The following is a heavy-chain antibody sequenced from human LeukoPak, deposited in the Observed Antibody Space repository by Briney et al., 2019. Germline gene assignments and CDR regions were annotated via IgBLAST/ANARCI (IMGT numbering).Heavy chain of an antibody. CDR1: GFTFSSYG. Sequence: GGSLRLSCAASGFTFSSYGMHWVRQAPGKGLEWVAVISYDGSNKYYADSVKGRFTISRDNSKNTLYLQMNSLRAEDTAVYYCATDRSTGGEWWAFDIWGQGTMVTVSS. J-gene: IGHJ3*02. D-gene: IGHD2-8*01. V-gene: IGHV3-30*03. CDR3: ATDRSTGGEWWAFDI. CDR2: ISYDGSNK.